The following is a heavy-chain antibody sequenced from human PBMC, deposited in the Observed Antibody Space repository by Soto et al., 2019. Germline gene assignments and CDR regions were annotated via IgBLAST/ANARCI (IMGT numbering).Heavy chain of an antibody. CDR3: ARPSKYCSGGSCPRGPFDP. CDR2: ISAYNGNT. Sequence: ASVKVSCKASGYTFTGYGISWVRQAPGQGLEWMGWISAYNGNTNYAQKLQGRVTMTTDTSTSTAYMELRSLRSDDTAVYYCARPSKYCSGGSCPRGPFDPWGQGTLVTVSS. D-gene: IGHD2-15*01. V-gene: IGHV1-18*04. J-gene: IGHJ5*02. CDR1: GYTFTGYG.